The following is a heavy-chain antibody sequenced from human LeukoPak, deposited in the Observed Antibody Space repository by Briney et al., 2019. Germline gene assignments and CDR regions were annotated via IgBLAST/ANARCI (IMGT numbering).Heavy chain of an antibody. CDR3: AKGAATFDY. V-gene: IGHV3-30*18. CDR2: ISYDGSNK. D-gene: IGHD6-13*01. CDR1: GFTFSSYG. Sequence: GGSLRLSCAASGFTFSSYGMHWVRQAPGKGLEWVAVISYDGSNKYYADSVRGRFTISRDNSKNTLYLQMNSLRAEDTAVYYCAKGAATFDYWGQGTLVTVSS. J-gene: IGHJ4*02.